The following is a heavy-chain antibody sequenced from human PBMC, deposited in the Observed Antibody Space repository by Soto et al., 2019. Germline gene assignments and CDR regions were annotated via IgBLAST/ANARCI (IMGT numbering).Heavy chain of an antibody. Sequence: SVKVSCKASGGTFSSYAISWVRQAPGQGLEWMGGIIPIFGTANYAQKFQGRVTITADESTSTAYMELSSLRSEDTAVYYCARGGIYVWGPEADYYGIDVWARGTTGTVSS. V-gene: IGHV1-69*13. CDR2: IIPIFGTA. D-gene: IGHD3-16*01. CDR3: ARGGIYVWGPEADYYGIDV. J-gene: IGHJ6*01. CDR1: GGTFSSYA.